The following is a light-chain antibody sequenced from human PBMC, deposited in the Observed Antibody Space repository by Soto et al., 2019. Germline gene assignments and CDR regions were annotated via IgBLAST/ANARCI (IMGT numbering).Light chain of an antibody. V-gene: IGKV3-15*01. CDR3: QQYNNWWT. J-gene: IGKJ1*01. CDR2: GAS. Sequence: EIVMTQSPATLSVSPGERATLSCRASQSVSNNLAWYQKKPGQAPRLLLYGASTRATGIPARFSGSGSGAEFTLTISSLQSEDFAFYYCQQYNNWWTFGQGTMVDIK. CDR1: QSVSNN.